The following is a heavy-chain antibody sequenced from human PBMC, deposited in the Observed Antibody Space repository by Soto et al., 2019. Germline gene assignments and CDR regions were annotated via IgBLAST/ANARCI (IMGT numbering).Heavy chain of an antibody. CDR2: IYYSGST. CDR1: GGSISSYY. Sequence: SETLSLTCTVSGGSISSYYWSWIRQPPGKGLEWIGYIYYSGSTNYNPSLKSRVTISVDTSKNQFSLKLSSVTAADTAVYYCARNGVDTAMVWAFDYWGQGTLVTVS. V-gene: IGHV4-59*01. J-gene: IGHJ4*02. D-gene: IGHD5-18*01. CDR3: ARNGVDTAMVWAFDY.